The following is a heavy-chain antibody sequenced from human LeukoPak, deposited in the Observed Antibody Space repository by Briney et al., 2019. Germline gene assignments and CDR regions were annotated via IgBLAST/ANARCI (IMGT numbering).Heavy chain of an antibody. CDR1: GFTFSDYY. J-gene: IGHJ4*02. Sequence: PGGSLRLSCAASGFTFSDYYMSWIRQAPGKGLEWVSYISPSGRTIYSADPVKGRFTISRDNAKNSLYLQMSSLRADDMGVYYCAGGTFYFDRSYYHWGQGALVTVSS. CDR2: ISPSGRTI. V-gene: IGHV3-11*04. CDR3: AGGTFYFDRSYYH. D-gene: IGHD3-10*01.